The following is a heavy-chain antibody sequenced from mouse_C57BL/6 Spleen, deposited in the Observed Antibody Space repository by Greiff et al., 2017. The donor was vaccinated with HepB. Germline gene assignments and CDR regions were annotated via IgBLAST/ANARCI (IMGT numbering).Heavy chain of an antibody. Sequence: QVQLQQSGAELVKPGASVKMSCKASGYTFTTYPIEWMKQNHGKSLEWIGNFHPYNDDTKYNEKFKGKATLTVEKSSSTVYLELSLLTSDDSAVYYCARRYYGSSYWYFDVWGTGTTGTVSS. D-gene: IGHD1-1*01. J-gene: IGHJ1*03. CDR1: GYTFTTYP. CDR3: ARRYYGSSYWYFDV. V-gene: IGHV1-47*01. CDR2: FHPYNDDT.